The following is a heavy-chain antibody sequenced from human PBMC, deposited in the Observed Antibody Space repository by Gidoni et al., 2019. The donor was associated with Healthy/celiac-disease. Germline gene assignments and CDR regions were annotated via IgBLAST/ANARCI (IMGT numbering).Heavy chain of an antibody. J-gene: IGHJ6*03. D-gene: IGHD2-2*02. V-gene: IGHV3-20*03. CDR3: AREGYCSSTSCYTYYYYYMDV. Sequence: GLEWVSGINWNGGSTGYADSVKGRFTISRDNAKNSLYLQMNSLRAEDTALYYCAREGYCSSTSCYTYYYYYMDVWGKGTTVTVSS. CDR2: INWNGGST.